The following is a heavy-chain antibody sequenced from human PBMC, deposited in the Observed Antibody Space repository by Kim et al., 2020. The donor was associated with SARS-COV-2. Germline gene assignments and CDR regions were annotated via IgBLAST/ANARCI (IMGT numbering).Heavy chain of an antibody. V-gene: IGHV3-30*04. CDR3: ARVGDSSGYYFSPLPLGY. J-gene: IGHJ4*02. Sequence: KGRFTSSRDNSKNTLYLQMNSLRAEDTAVYYCARVGDSSGYYFSPLPLGYWGQGTLVTVSS. D-gene: IGHD3-22*01.